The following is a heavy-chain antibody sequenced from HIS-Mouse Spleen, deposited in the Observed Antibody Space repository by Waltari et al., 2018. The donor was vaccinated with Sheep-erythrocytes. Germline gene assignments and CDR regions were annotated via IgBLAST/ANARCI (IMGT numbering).Heavy chain of an antibody. V-gene: IGHV4-31*03. CDR2: MYYSGST. J-gene: IGHJ4*02. Sequence: QVQLQESGPGLVKPSQTLSLTCTVSGDSISSGGYYWSWIRQHPGKGLEWIGYMYYSGSTDYNPPLKSRVTISVVTSKNQFSLKLSSVTAADTAVYYCARDPLTGADYWGQGTLVTVSS. CDR1: GDSISSGGYY. CDR3: ARDPLTGADY. D-gene: IGHD7-27*01.